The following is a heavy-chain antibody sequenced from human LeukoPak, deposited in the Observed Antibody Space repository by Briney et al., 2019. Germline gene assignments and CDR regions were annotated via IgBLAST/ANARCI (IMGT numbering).Heavy chain of an antibody. D-gene: IGHD7-27*01. CDR2: ISSSSSTI. Sequence: GGSLRLSCAASGFTFSSYSMNWVRQAPGKGLEWVSYISSSSSTIYYADSVKGRFTISRDNSKNTLYLQMNSLRAEDTAVYYCAKRTGDPFYYYYYMDVWGKGTTVTVSS. CDR3: AKRTGDPFYYYYYMDV. J-gene: IGHJ6*03. CDR1: GFTFSSYS. V-gene: IGHV3-48*01.